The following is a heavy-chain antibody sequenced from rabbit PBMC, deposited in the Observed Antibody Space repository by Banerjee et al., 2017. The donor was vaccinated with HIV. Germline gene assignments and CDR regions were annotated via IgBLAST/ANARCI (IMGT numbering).Heavy chain of an antibody. Sequence: QEQLEESGGGLVKPEGSLTLTFTASGFDLSSGYDMCWVRQAPGKGLEWIGCIYTGSGTTYYASWAKGRFTISKTSSTTVTLQMTSLTAADTATYFCARDTDGYGGAIFNLWGPGTLVTVS. CDR1: GFDLSSGYD. D-gene: IGHD6-1*01. V-gene: IGHV1S45*01. CDR2: IYTGSGTT. J-gene: IGHJ4*01. CDR3: ARDTDGYGGAIFNL.